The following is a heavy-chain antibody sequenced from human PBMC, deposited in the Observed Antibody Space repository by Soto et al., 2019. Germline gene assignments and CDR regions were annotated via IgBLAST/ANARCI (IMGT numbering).Heavy chain of an antibody. D-gene: IGHD2-2*01. CDR1: GGTFSNYA. Sequence: AVKVSCKASGGTFSNYAIHWLRQAPGQGLEWMGGIIPIFGTTNYAQQFQGRVTITADKSSSTAYMELSSLGSEDTAIYYCARGTHFSLILAALLYWGQGTLVTVSS. CDR3: ARGTHFSLILAALLY. J-gene: IGHJ4*02. V-gene: IGHV1-69*06. CDR2: IIPIFGTT.